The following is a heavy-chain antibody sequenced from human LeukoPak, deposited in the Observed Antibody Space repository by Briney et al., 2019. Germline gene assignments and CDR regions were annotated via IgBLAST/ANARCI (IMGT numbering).Heavy chain of an antibody. Sequence: SETLSLTCAIYGGSFSHYYWSWIRQPPGKGLEWVGEIHPSGSTSFNPSLESRVSISKDTSKNQFSLKLTSVTAAGTAVYYCARGLQQLKSVFFDYWGQGTLVTVSS. CDR2: IHPSGST. CDR3: ARGLQQLKSVFFDY. D-gene: IGHD6-13*01. V-gene: IGHV4-34*01. J-gene: IGHJ4*02. CDR1: GGSFSHYY.